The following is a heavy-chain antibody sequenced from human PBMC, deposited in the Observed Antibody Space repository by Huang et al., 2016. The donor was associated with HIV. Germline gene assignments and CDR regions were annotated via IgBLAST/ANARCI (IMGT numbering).Heavy chain of an antibody. J-gene: IGHJ4*02. V-gene: IGHV1-3*01. CDR3: AREFVIFGAPLWPAY. CDR1: GYSFTTSA. D-gene: IGHD2-21*01. CDR2: INHGNGNT. Sequence: QVPLVQSGAEVKKPGASVKVSCKASGYSFTTSALHWVRQAPGHRLEWMGWINHGNGNTNYSQKFQGRVTITRDTSASTVYREVSSLTFEDTAVYYCAREFVIFGAPLWPAYWGQGTLISVSS.